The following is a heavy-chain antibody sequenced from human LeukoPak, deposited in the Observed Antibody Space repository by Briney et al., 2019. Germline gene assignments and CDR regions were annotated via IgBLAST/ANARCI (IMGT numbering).Heavy chain of an antibody. V-gene: IGHV3-30*04. CDR3: AKDAIVGATRWFDP. Sequence: GGSLRLSCAASGFTFSRYALHWVRQAPGKGLEWVAVISYDGSNKYYADSVKGRFTISRDNSKNTLYLQMNSLRAEDTAVYYCAKDAIVGATRWFDPWGQGTLVTVSS. CDR1: GFTFSRYA. CDR2: ISYDGSNK. D-gene: IGHD1-26*01. J-gene: IGHJ5*02.